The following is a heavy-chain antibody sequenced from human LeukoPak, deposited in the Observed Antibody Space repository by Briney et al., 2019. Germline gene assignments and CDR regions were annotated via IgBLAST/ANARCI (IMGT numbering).Heavy chain of an antibody. CDR2: VSAYNGNT. J-gene: IGHJ5*02. D-gene: IGHD3-3*01. Sequence: ASVKVSCKASGYTFTSYGISWVRQAPGQGLEWMGWVSAYNGNTNYAQKLQGRVTMTTDTSTSTAYMELRSLRSDDTAVYYCARETLAFGVVPNWFDPWGQGTLVTVSS. V-gene: IGHV1-18*01. CDR3: ARETLAFGVVPNWFDP. CDR1: GYTFTSYG.